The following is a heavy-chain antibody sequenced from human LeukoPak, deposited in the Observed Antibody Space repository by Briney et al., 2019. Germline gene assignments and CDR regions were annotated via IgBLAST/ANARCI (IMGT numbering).Heavy chain of an antibody. Sequence: EASVKVSCKASGYTFTGYYMHGVRQAPGQGLEWMGWINPNSGGTNYAQKFQGWVTMTRDTSISTAYMELSRLRSDDTAVYYCARGPGPYYFDYWGQGTMVTVSS. V-gene: IGHV1-2*04. J-gene: IGHJ4*02. CDR1: GYTFTGYY. CDR2: INPNSGGT. D-gene: IGHD1-14*01. CDR3: ARGPGPYYFDY.